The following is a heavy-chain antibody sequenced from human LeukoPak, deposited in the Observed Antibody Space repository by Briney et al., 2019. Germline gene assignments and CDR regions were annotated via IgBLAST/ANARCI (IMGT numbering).Heavy chain of an antibody. D-gene: IGHD3-3*01. CDR2: IYYSGST. CDR1: GGSISSYY. J-gene: IGHJ4*02. Sequence: NPSETLSLTCTVSGGSISSYYRSWIRQPPGKGLEWIGYIYYSGSTNYNPSLKSRVTISVDTSKNQFSLKLSSVTAADTAVYYCARSITIFGVVTYFDYWGQGTLVTVSS. V-gene: IGHV4-59*01. CDR3: ARSITIFGVVTYFDY.